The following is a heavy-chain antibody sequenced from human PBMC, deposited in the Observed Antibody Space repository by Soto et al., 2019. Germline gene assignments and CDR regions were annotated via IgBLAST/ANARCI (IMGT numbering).Heavy chain of an antibody. CDR2: INAGNGNT. J-gene: IGHJ4*02. V-gene: IGHV1-3*01. D-gene: IGHD3-16*02. CDR1: GYTFTSYA. CDR3: ARERDYVWGSYRYKGEYYFDY. Sequence: ASVKVSCKASGYTFTSYAMHWVRQAPGQRLEWMGWINAGNGNTKYSQKFQGRVTITRDTSASTAYMELSSLRSEDTAVYYCARERDYVWGSYRYKGEYYFDYWGQGTLVTVSS.